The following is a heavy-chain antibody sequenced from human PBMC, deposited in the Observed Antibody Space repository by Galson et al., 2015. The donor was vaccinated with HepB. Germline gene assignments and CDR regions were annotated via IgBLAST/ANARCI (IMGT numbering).Heavy chain of an antibody. CDR2: IKPDGSEE. J-gene: IGHJ4*02. V-gene: IGHV3-7*01. D-gene: IGHD1-26*01. Sequence: SLRLSCAASGFTFSHYWMPWVRQAPGNGLEWVANIKPDGSEEEYVDSVKSRFTISRDNASDSLSLQMNSLGAEDTAVYYCARNNKWAWDFWGQGALVTVSS. CDR1: GFTFSHYW. CDR3: ARNNKWAWDF.